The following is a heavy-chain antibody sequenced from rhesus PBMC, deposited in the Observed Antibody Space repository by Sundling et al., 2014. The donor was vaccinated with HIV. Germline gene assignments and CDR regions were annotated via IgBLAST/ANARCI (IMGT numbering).Heavy chain of an antibody. V-gene: IGHV3-184*01. CDR3: TRERCSGGVCYAWHYFDY. Sequence: EVQLVESGGGLVQPGGSLRLSCAASGFTFSNHYMYWVRQAPGKGLEWVGFIRSKAYGGTAEYAASVKGRFTISRDDSKSIAYLLMNSLKTEDTAVYYCTRERCSGGVCYAWHYFDYWGQGVLVTVSS. CDR2: IRSKAYGGTA. D-gene: IGHD2-8*01. J-gene: IGHJ4*01. CDR1: GFTFSNHY.